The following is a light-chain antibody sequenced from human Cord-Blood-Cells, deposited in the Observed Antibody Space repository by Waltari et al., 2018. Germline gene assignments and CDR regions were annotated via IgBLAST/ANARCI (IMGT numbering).Light chain of an antibody. V-gene: IGKV6-21*02. CDR3: HQSSSLPET. J-gene: IGKJ1*01. Sequence: EIVLTQSPDFQSVTPKDKATHTCRASHSIGISLHCYQQKPDQSPKLLIKYASQSISGVPSRFSGSGSGTDFTLTINSLEAEDAASYYCHQSSSLPETFGQGTKVEIK. CDR2: YAS. CDR1: HSIGIS.